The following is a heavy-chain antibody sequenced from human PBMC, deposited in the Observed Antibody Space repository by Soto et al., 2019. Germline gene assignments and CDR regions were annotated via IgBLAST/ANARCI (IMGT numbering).Heavy chain of an antibody. CDR1: GYTFSSYD. D-gene: IGHD3-16*01. CDR2: VNPNSGDT. V-gene: IGHV1-8*02. CDR3: GADLFTDDY. J-gene: IGHJ4*02. Sequence: GASVKVSCKASGYTFSSYDIAWVRQAAGQGLEWMGWVNPNSGDTDYTQKFQGRVTMARDTSTNTAYMELSSLRSEDTAVYYCGADLFTDDYWGQGTLVTVSS.